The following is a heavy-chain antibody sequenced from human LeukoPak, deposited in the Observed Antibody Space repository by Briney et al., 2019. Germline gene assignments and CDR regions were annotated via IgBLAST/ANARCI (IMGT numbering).Heavy chain of an antibody. D-gene: IGHD3-3*01. J-gene: IGHJ5*02. CDR3: AKYDSRGWFDP. CDR2: IYTSGST. Sequence: NPSETLSLTCTVSVGSISSYYWSWIRQPAGKGLEWIGRIYTSGSTNYNPSLKSRVTISVDTSKNQFSLKLSSVTAADTAVYYCAKYDSRGWFDPWGQGTLVTVSS. V-gene: IGHV4-4*07. CDR1: VGSISSYY.